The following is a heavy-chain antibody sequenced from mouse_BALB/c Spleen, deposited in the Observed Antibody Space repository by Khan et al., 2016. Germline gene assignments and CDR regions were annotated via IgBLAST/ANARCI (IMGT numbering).Heavy chain of an antibody. V-gene: IGHV14-3*02. J-gene: IGHJ4*01. CDR3: ARAYPYYAMDY. CDR2: IDPANGNT. CDR1: GFNIKDTY. Sequence: VQLQQSGAELVKPGASVKLSCTASGFNIKDTYMHWVKQRPEQGLEWIGRIDPANGNTKYDPKFQGKATITADTSSNTAYLQRSSLTSEDTAVYYCARAYPYYAMDYWGQGTSVTVSS.